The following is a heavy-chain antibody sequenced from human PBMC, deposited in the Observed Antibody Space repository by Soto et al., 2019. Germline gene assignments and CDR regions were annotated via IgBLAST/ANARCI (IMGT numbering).Heavy chain of an antibody. J-gene: IGHJ4*02. D-gene: IGHD3-22*01. CDR1: GFTFSSYG. CDR3: ARGNYYDHYLFDY. V-gene: IGHV3-33*01. CDR2: IWYDGSNK. Sequence: GGSLRLSCAASGFTFSSYGMHWVRQAPGKGLEWVAVIWYDGSNKYYADSVKGRFTISRDNSKNTLYLQMNSLRAEDTAVYYCARGNYYDHYLFDYWGQGTLVTVSS.